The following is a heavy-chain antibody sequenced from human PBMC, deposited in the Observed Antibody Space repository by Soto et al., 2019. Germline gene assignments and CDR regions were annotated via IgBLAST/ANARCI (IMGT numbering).Heavy chain of an antibody. V-gene: IGHV3-21*01. CDR2: ISSSSSYI. CDR3: AFSGSWAYFDY. Sequence: EVQLVESGGGLVKPGGSLRLSCAASGFTFSSYSMNWVRQAPGKGLEWVSSISSSSSYIYYADSVKGRFTISRDTAKNLLYLQMSSLGAEDTAVYYGAFSGSWAYFDYWGQGTLVTVSS. D-gene: IGHD6-13*01. CDR1: GFTFSSYS. J-gene: IGHJ4*02.